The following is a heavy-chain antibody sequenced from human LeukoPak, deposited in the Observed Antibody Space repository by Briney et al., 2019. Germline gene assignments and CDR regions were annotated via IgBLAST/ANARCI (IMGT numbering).Heavy chain of an antibody. J-gene: IGHJ4*02. CDR1: GFSLSSCA. CDR2: ISSSDDGT. V-gene: IGHV3-23*01. D-gene: IGHD2-15*01. Sequence: PGGSLRLSCAASGFSLSSCAKSWVRQAPGKGLEWVSAISSSDDGTYHAGSVRGRFTISRDSSKNTLYLQMNNLRTEDAAIYYCAKAPVTSCRGAFCYPLDSWGQGTLVTVSS. CDR3: AKAPVTSCRGAFCYPLDS.